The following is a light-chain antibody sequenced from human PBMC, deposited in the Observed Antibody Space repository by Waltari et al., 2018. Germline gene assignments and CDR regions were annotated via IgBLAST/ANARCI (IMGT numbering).Light chain of an antibody. CDR1: QSISSY. V-gene: IGKV1-39*01. J-gene: IGKJ1*01. CDR3: QQSYSTPRT. Sequence: DIQMTQSPSSLSASVGDRVTITCRASQSISSYLNWYQQKPGKAPKLLIYAASSLQSGVPSSVSGSGSGTDFTLTISSLQPEDFATYYCQQSYSTPRTFGQGTKVEIK. CDR2: AAS.